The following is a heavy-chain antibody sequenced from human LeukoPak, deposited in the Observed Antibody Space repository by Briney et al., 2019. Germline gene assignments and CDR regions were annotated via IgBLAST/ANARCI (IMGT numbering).Heavy chain of an antibody. CDR3: ANYYYDSSGYYKDY. D-gene: IGHD3-22*01. V-gene: IGHV4-34*01. CDR1: GGSFSGYY. CDR2: INHSGST. J-gene: IGHJ4*02. Sequence: SETLSLTCAVSGGSFSGYYWSWIRQPPGKGLGWIGEINHSGSTNYNPSLRSRVTISVDTTKNQFSLKLSSVTAADTAVYYCANYYYDSSGYYKDYWGQGTLVTVFS.